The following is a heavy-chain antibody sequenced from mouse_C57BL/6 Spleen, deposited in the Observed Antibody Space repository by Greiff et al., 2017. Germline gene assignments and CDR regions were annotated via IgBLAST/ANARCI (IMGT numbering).Heavy chain of an antibody. V-gene: IGHV1-15*01. CDR2: IDPETGGT. CDR1: GYTFTDYE. J-gene: IGHJ4*01. Sequence: QVQLKESGADLVRPGASVTLSCKASGYTFTDYEMHWVQQTPVHGLEWIGAIDPETGGTAYHQKFKGQAILTADKASSTDYLVLRRLTSENSAVYYCTSEGLEYYARDYWGQGTSVTVSS. CDR3: TSEGLEYYARDY.